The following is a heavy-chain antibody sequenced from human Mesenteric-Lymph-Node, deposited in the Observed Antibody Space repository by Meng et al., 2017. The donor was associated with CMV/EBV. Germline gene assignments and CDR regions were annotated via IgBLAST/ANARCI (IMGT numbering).Heavy chain of an antibody. CDR3: ARDILMTTEYYYYGMDV. Sequence: ETLSLTCAASGFTFSSYSMNWVRQAPGKGLEWVSSISSSSSYIYYADSVKGRFTISRDNAKNSLYLQMNSLRAEDTAVYYCARDILMTTEYYYYGMDVWGQGTTVTVSS. J-gene: IGHJ6*02. CDR1: GFTFSSYS. D-gene: IGHD4-11*01. V-gene: IGHV3-21*04. CDR2: ISSSSSYI.